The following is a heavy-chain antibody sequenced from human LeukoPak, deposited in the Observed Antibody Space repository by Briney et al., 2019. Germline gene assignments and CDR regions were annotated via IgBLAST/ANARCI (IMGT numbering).Heavy chain of an antibody. D-gene: IGHD5-18*01. J-gene: IGHJ4*02. Sequence: SETLSLTCTVPGGSISSYYWSWIRQPPGKGLEWIGYIYYSGSTNYNPSLKSRVTISVDTSKNQFSLKLSSVTAADTAVYYCALVDTAMGNFDYWGQGTLVTVSS. CDR3: ALVDTAMGNFDY. CDR1: GGSISSYY. CDR2: IYYSGST. V-gene: IGHV4-59*01.